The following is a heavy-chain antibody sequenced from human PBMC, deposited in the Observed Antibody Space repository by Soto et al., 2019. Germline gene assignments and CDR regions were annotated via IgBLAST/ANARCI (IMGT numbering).Heavy chain of an antibody. CDR1: GFTVISNY. CDR3: ARDGYSYGLLDY. V-gene: IGHV3-53*01. D-gene: IGHD5-18*01. Sequence: PAVSLRLSCAASGFTVISNYMSWVRQAPGKGLEWVSVIYSGGSTYYAGSVKGRFTISRDNSKNTLYLQMNSLRAEDTAVYYCARDGYSYGLLDYWGQGTLVTVSS. CDR2: IYSGGST. J-gene: IGHJ4*02.